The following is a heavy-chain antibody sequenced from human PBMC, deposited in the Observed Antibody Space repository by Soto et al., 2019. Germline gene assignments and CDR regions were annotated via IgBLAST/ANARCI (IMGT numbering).Heavy chain of an antibody. Sequence: EVQLLESGGGLVQPGGSLRLSCAASGFTFSSYAMSWVRQAPGKGLEWVSAISGSGGRTYYADSVKGRFTISRDNSKNTLYLQMNSLSAEDTAVYYCATGRGLYYYYGMDVWGQGTTVTVSS. CDR3: ATGRGLYYYYGMDV. D-gene: IGHD3-10*01. J-gene: IGHJ6*02. CDR2: ISGSGGRT. CDR1: GFTFSSYA. V-gene: IGHV3-23*01.